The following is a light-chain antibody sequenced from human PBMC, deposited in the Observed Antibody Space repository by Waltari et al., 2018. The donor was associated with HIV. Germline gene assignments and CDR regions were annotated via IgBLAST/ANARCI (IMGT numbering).Light chain of an antibody. J-gene: IGLJ1*01. V-gene: IGLV2-14*01. CDR3: SSYTTSNTFV. CDR1: NSDVGAYNY. CDR2: EVN. Sequence: QSALTQPASVSGSPGQSITISCTGTNSDVGAYNYVSWFQQHPGKAPKPIILEVNNRPSGVSNRFSGAKSGNTASLTISGLQAEDEADYYCSSYTTSNTFVFGGGTKVSVL.